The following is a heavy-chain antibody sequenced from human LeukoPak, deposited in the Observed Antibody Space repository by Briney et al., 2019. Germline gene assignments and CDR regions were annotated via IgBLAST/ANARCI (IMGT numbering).Heavy chain of an antibody. V-gene: IGHV1-46*01. J-gene: IGHJ5*02. Sequence: ASVKVSCKSSGYTFTSYTMHWVRQAPGQGLEWMGIIHPSAGSTSYSQKFQGRVTMTTDTSTSTVYMEVSSLRSEDTAVYYCARRHGSGSTIYFDPCGQGTLVSVSS. CDR1: GYTFTSYT. CDR3: ARRHGSGSTIYFDP. CDR2: IHPSAGST. D-gene: IGHD3-10*01.